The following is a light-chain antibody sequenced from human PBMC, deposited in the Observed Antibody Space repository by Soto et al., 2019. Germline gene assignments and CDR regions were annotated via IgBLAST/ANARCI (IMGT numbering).Light chain of an antibody. Sequence: QYVLTQPASVSGSPGQSITISCTGTSSDVGGYNYVSWYQQHPGKAPKLMIYEVSNRPSGVSNRFSGSKSGNTASLTISGLQAEEEADYYCSSYTSSTSYVFGTGTKV. CDR1: SSDVGGYNY. CDR3: SSYTSSTSYV. CDR2: EVS. J-gene: IGLJ1*01. V-gene: IGLV2-14*01.